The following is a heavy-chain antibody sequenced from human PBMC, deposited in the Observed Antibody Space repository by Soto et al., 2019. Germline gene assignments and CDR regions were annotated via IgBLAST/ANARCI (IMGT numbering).Heavy chain of an antibody. J-gene: IGHJ5*02. CDR3: ARDGYSYGYNH. V-gene: IGHV4-34*01. D-gene: IGHD5-18*01. CDR1: GGSFSGYY. Sequence: QVQLQQWGAGLLKPSETLSLPCAVYGGSFSGYYWSWIRQPPGKGLEWIGEINHSGSTNYNPSLKSRVTISVDTSKNQFSLKLSSVTAADTAVYYCARDGYSYGYNHWGQGTLVTVSS. CDR2: INHSGST.